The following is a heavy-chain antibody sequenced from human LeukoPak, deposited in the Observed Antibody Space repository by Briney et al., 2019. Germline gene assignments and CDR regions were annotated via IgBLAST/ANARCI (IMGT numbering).Heavy chain of an antibody. J-gene: IGHJ5*02. D-gene: IGHD3-10*01. CDR3: ARWRGYGSGSYKWFDP. CDR2: IYYSGST. CDR1: GDSVSSSSYY. V-gene: IGHV4-39*07. Sequence: SETLSLTCTVSGDSVSSSSYYWGWIRQPPGKGLEWIGSIYYSGSTNYNPSLKSRVTISVDTSKNQFSLKLSSVTAADTAVYYCARWRGYGSGSYKWFDPWGQGTLVTVSS.